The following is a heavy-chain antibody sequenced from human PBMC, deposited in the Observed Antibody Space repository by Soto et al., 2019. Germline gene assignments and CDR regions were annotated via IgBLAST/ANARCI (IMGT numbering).Heavy chain of an antibody. D-gene: IGHD2-21*02. Sequence: GESLKISCKGSGYRFSTYWIVWVRQMPGKGREWMGIIYPGDSDTRYSPSFQGQVTISADKSITTAYLQWSSLKASDTAIYYCARPVTAGNYYYGMDVWGQGTTVTVSS. CDR3: ARPVTAGNYYYGMDV. CDR1: GYRFSTYW. J-gene: IGHJ6*02. CDR2: IYPGDSDT. V-gene: IGHV5-51*01.